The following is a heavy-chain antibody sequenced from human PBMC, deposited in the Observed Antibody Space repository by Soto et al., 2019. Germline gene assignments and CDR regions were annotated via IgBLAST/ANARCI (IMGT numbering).Heavy chain of an antibody. V-gene: IGHV3-30-3*01. CDR1: EFTFSSYA. CDR2: ISYDGSNK. J-gene: IGHJ4*01. CDR3: ARLSGDDSSSFDD. D-gene: IGHD3-22*01. Sequence: QVQLVESGGGVVQPGRSLRLSCAASEFTFSSYAMHWVRQAPGKGLEWVAVISYDGSNKYYADSVKGRFTISRDNSKNALYLQMNSLRPEDTAVYYCARLSGDDSSSFDDWGQGTLVTVSS.